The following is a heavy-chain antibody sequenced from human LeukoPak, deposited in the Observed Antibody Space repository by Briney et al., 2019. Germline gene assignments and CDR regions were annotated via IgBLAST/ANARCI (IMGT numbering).Heavy chain of an antibody. CDR3: ASITMVRGVTEYFDY. Sequence: GASVKVSCKASGYTFTGYYMHWVRQAPGQGLEWMGGIIPIFGTANYAQKFQGRVTITADESTSTAYMELSSLRSEDTAVYYCASITMVRGVTEYFDYWGQGTLVTVSS. CDR1: GYTFTGYY. J-gene: IGHJ4*02. CDR2: IIPIFGTA. V-gene: IGHV1-69*13. D-gene: IGHD3-10*01.